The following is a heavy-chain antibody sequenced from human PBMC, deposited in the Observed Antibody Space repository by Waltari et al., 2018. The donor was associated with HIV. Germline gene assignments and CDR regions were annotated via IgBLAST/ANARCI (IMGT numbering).Heavy chain of an antibody. D-gene: IGHD1-26*01. V-gene: IGHV3-53*01. Sequence: EVQLVESGGGLIQPGGSLRLSCAASGFTVSSNYMSWVRQAPGKGLEWVSVIYSGGSTYYADSVKGRFTISRDNSKNTLYLQMNSLRAEDTAVYYCARGEGGATDDNPFDIWGQGTMVTVSS. CDR2: IYSGGST. CDR1: GFTVSSNY. J-gene: IGHJ3*02. CDR3: ARGEGGATDDNPFDI.